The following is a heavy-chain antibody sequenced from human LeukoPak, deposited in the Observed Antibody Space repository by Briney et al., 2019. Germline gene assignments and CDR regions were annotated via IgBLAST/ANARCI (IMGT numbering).Heavy chain of an antibody. Sequence: PGGSLRLSCAASEFTFEDFTMHWVRQAPGKGLEWVSLISWDGDQRYYTDSVRGRFTISRDNMKNSLYLQMNSLRSEDTGIYYCAKDMKPWTTQYYGLDVWGQGTPVTVSS. CDR3: AKDMKPWTTQYYGLDV. CDR1: EFTFEDFT. V-gene: IGHV3-43*01. J-gene: IGHJ6*02. D-gene: IGHD1-14*01. CDR2: ISWDGDQR.